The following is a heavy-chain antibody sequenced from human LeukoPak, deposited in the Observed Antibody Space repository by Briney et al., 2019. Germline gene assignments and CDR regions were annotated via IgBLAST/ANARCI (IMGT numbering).Heavy chain of an antibody. Sequence: GESLKISCKGSGYSFTSYWIAWVRQMPGKGLEWMGMIYPGDSDTRYSPSFEGQVTISADKSVSTAYLQWSSLKASDTAMYYCARTGLMYYYDSSGYFPCWGQGTMVTVSS. CDR2: IYPGDSDT. CDR3: ARTGLMYYYDSSGYFPC. D-gene: IGHD3-22*01. CDR1: GYSFTSYW. V-gene: IGHV5-51*01. J-gene: IGHJ3*01.